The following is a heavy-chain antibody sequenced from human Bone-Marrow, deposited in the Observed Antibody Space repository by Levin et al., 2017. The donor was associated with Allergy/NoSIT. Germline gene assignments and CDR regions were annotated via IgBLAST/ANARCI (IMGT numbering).Heavy chain of an antibody. J-gene: IGHJ4*02. D-gene: IGHD6-19*01. V-gene: IGHV3-74*01. CDR1: GFNFKSYW. CDR3: ARESYSSDWYGPDY. CDR2: IDGDGSST. Sequence: GGSLSLSCAASGFNFKSYWMHWVRQAPGKGLVWVSRIDGDGSSTPYADSVKGRFSVSRDNAKNTLYLQMNSLRAEDTAVYYCARESYSSDWYGPDYWGQGTLVTVSS.